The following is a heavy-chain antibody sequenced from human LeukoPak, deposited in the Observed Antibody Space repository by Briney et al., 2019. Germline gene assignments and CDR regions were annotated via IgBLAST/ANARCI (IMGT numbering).Heavy chain of an antibody. V-gene: IGHV3-23*01. D-gene: IGHD1-1*01. CDR1: GCPFRSYA. CDR2: TSGSGSST. CDR3: AKGTTGDITLVEY. Sequence: PGGPLRPSCAASGCPFRSYAMRWVPQAPGKGLGWVSGTSGSGSSTYYGDSVKGRFTISRDNSKNTLYLQMNSLRAEDTAVYYCAKGTTGDITLVEYWGQGTLVTVSS. J-gene: IGHJ4*02.